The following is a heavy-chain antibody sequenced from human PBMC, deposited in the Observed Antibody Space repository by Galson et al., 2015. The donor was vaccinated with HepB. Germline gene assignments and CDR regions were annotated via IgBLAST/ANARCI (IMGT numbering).Heavy chain of an antibody. CDR2: IYSGGST. V-gene: IGHV3-66*02. D-gene: IGHD3-16*02. CDR3: ATARLGELSALGT. Sequence: SLRLSCAASGFTVSSNYMSWVRQAPGKGLEWVSVIYSGGSTYYADSVKGRFTISRDNSKNTLYLQMNSLRAEDTAVYYCATARLGELSALGTWGQGTLVTVSS. CDR1: GFTVSSNY. J-gene: IGHJ5*02.